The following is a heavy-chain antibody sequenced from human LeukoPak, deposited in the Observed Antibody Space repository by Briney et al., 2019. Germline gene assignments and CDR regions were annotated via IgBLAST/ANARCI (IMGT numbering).Heavy chain of an antibody. J-gene: IGHJ4*02. V-gene: IGHV1-18*01. CDR3: ARTLPGIAAAGSYYFDY. CDR1: GGTFSSYA. D-gene: IGHD6-13*01. CDR2: ISAYNGNT. Sequence: ASVKVSCKASGGTFSSYAISWVRQAPGQGLEWMGWISAYNGNTNYAQKLQGRVTMTTDTSTSTAYMELRSLRSDDTAVYYCARTLPGIAAAGSYYFDYWGQGTLVTVSS.